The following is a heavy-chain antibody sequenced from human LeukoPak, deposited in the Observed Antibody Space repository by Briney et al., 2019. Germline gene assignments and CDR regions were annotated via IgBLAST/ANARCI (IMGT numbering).Heavy chain of an antibody. CDR1: GYTFTSNY. CDR2: ISPSGGST. CDR3: ARDNSVRDEAWWFNP. J-gene: IGHJ3*01. Sequence: ASVKVSCKAFGYTFTSNYMHWVRQAPGQGPEWMGVISPSGGSTTYAQKFQGRVTLTRDMSTSTDYLELSSLRSEDTAVYYCARDNSVRDEAWWFNPWGQGHWSPSLQ. D-gene: IGHD2-15*01. V-gene: IGHV1-46*01.